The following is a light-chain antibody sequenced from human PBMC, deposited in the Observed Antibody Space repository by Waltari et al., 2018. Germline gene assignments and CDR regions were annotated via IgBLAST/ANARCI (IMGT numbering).Light chain of an antibody. CDR1: QAISTY. Sequence: DIQLTQSPSFLSASVGDRVTITCRASQAISTYLAWYQQTPGKAPKLLIYVASKLQTGVPSRFSGSGSGTEFTLTISCLQPEDFATYSCQHFNRYPLTFGGGTKVEIK. V-gene: IGKV1-9*01. J-gene: IGKJ4*01. CDR3: QHFNRYPLT. CDR2: VAS.